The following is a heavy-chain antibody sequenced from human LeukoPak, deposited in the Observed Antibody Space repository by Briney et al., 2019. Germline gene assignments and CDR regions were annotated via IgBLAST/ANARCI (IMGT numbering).Heavy chain of an antibody. Sequence: PGGSLRLSCAASGFTFSSYDMNWVRQAPGKGLEWVSYITISSNTIYYADSVKGRFTISRDNAKNSLYLQMNSLRAEDTALYYCARGVATITRRYFDYWGQGTLVTVSS. CDR2: ITISSNTI. V-gene: IGHV3-48*03. CDR3: ARGVATITRRYFDY. CDR1: GFTFSSYD. J-gene: IGHJ4*02. D-gene: IGHD5-12*01.